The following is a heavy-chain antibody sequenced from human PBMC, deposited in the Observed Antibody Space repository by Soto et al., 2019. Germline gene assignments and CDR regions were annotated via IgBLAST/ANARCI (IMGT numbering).Heavy chain of an antibody. J-gene: IGHJ2*01. Sequence: QVQLQQWGAGPLRPLETLSLTCGVSGGSFSGYYWAWIRQSPGKGLEWISEINDRGSINYNPSLKSRVSISVDTSKNHYPLNLRSVTAADTAVYYCARESHDILTGPPWVWYFDLWGRGTLVTVSS. CDR3: ARESHDILTGPPWVWYFDL. V-gene: IGHV4-34*01. CDR2: INDRGSI. CDR1: GGSFSGYY. D-gene: IGHD3-9*01.